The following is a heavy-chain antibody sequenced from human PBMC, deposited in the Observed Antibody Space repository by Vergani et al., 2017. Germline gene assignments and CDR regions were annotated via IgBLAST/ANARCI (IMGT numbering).Heavy chain of an antibody. Sequence: VQLVQSGAEVKKPGASVKVSCKASGYTFISYGITWVRQAPGQGLEWMECISTYNGNTNYAQKFQGVVTMTTDTSTSTTYMELGGLRSESTAVYYCARGAFHSSWNYFDYWGQGTLVTVSS. V-gene: IGHV1-18*01. CDR1: GYTFISYG. J-gene: IGHJ4*02. CDR3: ARGAFHSSWNYFDY. CDR2: ISTYNGNT. D-gene: IGHD6-13*01.